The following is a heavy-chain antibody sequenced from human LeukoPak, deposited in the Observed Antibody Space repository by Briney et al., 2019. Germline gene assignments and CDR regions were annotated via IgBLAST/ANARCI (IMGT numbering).Heavy chain of an antibody. D-gene: IGHD3-3*01. V-gene: IGHV3-33*01. CDR1: GFTFSSYV. Sequence: GGSLRLSCAASGFTFSSYVMHWARQAPGKGLEWVAVIWYDGSNKYYADSVKGRFTISRDNSKNTLYLQMNSLRAEDTAVYYCARPFGVVISDAFDIWGQGTMVTVSS. CDR2: IWYDGSNK. J-gene: IGHJ3*02. CDR3: ARPFGVVISDAFDI.